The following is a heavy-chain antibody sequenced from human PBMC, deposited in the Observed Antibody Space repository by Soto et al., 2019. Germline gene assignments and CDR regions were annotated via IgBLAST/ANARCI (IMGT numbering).Heavy chain of an antibody. D-gene: IGHD3-22*01. CDR2: ISAPNGNT. J-gene: IGHJ5*02. V-gene: IGHV1-18*01. CDR3: AREYYYDSSGYYYELGWFDP. Sequence: ASVKVSCKASGYTFTSYGISWVRQAPGRGLEWMGWISAPNGNTNYAQKLQGRVTMTTDTSTSTAYMELRSLRSDDTAVYYCAREYYYDSSGYYYELGWFDPWG. CDR1: GYTFTSYG.